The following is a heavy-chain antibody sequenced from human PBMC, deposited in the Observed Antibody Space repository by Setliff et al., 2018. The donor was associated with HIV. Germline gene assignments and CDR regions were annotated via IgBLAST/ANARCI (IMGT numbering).Heavy chain of an antibody. D-gene: IGHD6-19*01. Sequence: SETLSLTCTVSGYSISSGYYWGWIRQPPGKGLEWIGGIYHSGSTYYNPSLKSRVTISVDTSKNQFSLKLSSVTTADTAVYYCARRRSSGWYHYFDYWGQGTLVTVSS. CDR1: GYSISSGYY. CDR3: ARRRSSGWYHYFDY. CDR2: IYHSGST. J-gene: IGHJ4*02. V-gene: IGHV4-38-2*02.